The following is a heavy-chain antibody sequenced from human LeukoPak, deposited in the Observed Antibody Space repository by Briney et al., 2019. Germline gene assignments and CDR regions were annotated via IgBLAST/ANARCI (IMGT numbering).Heavy chain of an antibody. CDR3: ARDMAATRSFEY. V-gene: IGHV1-2*02. D-gene: IGHD5-12*01. CDR1: GYTFTGYY. J-gene: IGHJ4*02. Sequence: ASVKVSCKASGYTFTGYYMHWVRQAPGQGLEWMGWINPNSGGTNYAQKFQGRVTMTRDTSISTAYMELSRLRSDDTAVYYCARDMAATRSFEYWGQRTLVTVSS. CDR2: INPNSGGT.